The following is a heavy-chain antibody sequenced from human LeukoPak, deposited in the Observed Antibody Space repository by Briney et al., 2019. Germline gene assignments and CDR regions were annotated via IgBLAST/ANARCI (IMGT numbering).Heavy chain of an antibody. J-gene: IGHJ4*02. CDR2: INPSGGST. Sequence: GASVKVSCKASGYTFTSYGISWVRQAPGQGLEWMGIINPSGGSTSYAQKFQGRVTMTRDTSTSTVYMELSSLRSEDTAVYYCARDLRDSSGYYYPLGYWGQGTLVTVSS. CDR3: ARDLRDSSGYYYPLGY. D-gene: IGHD3-22*01. CDR1: GYTFTSYG. V-gene: IGHV1-46*01.